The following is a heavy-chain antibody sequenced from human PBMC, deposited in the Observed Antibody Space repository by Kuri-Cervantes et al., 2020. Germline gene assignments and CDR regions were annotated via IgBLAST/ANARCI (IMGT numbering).Heavy chain of an antibody. D-gene: IGHD5/OR15-5a*01. CDR3: ARGSTGHYWHFGL. V-gene: IGHV4-61*01. CDR2: IYNSGST. Sequence: GSLSLSCTVSGGSISSSNYYWSWIRQPPGKGLEWIGYIYNSGSTDYNPSLKSRVTISVDTSENQFPLKLTSMTAADTAVYYCARGSTGHYWHFGLWGRGTLVTVSS. CDR1: GGSISSSNYY. J-gene: IGHJ2*01.